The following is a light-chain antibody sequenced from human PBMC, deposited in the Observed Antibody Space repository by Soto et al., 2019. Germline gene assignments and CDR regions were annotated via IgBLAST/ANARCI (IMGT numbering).Light chain of an antibody. CDR3: QQYGSSVYT. Sequence: EIVLTQSPGTLSLSPGEGASLSCKASQSVYNNYLAWYQHKPGRSPRLLIYGASSRAAGIPDRFSGSGSGTDFPLTITRLEPEDFAIYYCQQYGSSVYTFGQCTKVEI. V-gene: IGKV3-20*01. J-gene: IGKJ2*01. CDR1: QSVYNNY. CDR2: GAS.